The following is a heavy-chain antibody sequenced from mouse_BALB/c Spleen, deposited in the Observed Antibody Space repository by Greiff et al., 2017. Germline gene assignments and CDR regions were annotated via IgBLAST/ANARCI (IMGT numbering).Heavy chain of an antibody. Sequence: DVKLEESGGGLVQPGGSMKLSCVASGFTFSNYWMNWVRQSPEKGLEWVAEIRLKSNNYATHYAESVKGRFTISRDDSKSSVYLQMNNLRAEDTGIYYCTRPGDYGSSFWYFDVWGAGTTVTVSS. J-gene: IGHJ1*01. CDR3: TRPGDYGSSFWYFDV. CDR1: GFTFSNYW. CDR2: IRLKSNNYAT. D-gene: IGHD1-1*01. V-gene: IGHV6-6*02.